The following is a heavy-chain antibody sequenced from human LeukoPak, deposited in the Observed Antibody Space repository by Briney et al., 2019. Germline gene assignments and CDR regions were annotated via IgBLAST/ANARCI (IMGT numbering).Heavy chain of an antibody. Sequence: SETLSLTCTVSGGSISSGSYYWSWIRQPAGKRLEWIGHIYRSGSTNYNPSLKSRVTISVDTSKNQFSLKLSSVTAADTAVYYCAIGPWWIQLWRHDAFDIWGQGTMVTVSS. CDR2: IYRSGST. D-gene: IGHD5-18*01. V-gene: IGHV4-61*09. CDR1: GGSISSGSYY. CDR3: AIGPWWIQLWRHDAFDI. J-gene: IGHJ3*02.